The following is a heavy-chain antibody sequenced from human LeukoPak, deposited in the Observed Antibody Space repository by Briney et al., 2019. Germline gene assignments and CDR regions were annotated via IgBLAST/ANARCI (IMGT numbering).Heavy chain of an antibody. Sequence: GGSLRLSCAASGFTFDDYTMHWVRQAPGKGLEWVSLISWDGGSTYYADSVKGRFTISRDNSKNSLYLQMNSLRTEDTALYYCAKDIDVPSAAVAGGIDYWGQGTLVTVSS. D-gene: IGHD6-19*01. J-gene: IGHJ4*02. CDR3: AKDIDVPSAAVAGGIDY. CDR1: GFTFDDYT. V-gene: IGHV3-43*01. CDR2: ISWDGGST.